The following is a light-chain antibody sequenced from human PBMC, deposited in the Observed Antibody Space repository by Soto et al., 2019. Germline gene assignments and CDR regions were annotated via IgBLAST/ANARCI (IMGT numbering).Light chain of an antibody. CDR3: QQLNSYPVT. Sequence: DIQLTQSPSFLSASVGDRVTITCRASQGISSYLAWYQQKPGKAPKLLIYAASTLQSGVPSRFSGSGSGTEFTLTISSLQPEDFETYYCQQLNSYPVTFGQGTQVDIX. J-gene: IGKJ1*01. CDR2: AAS. V-gene: IGKV1-9*01. CDR1: QGISSY.